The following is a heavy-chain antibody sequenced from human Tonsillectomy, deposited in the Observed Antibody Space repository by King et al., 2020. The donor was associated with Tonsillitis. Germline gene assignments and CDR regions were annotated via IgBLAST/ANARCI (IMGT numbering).Heavy chain of an antibody. CDR3: ARDSGTGVGNY. J-gene: IGHJ4*02. CDR1: GASISSYY. V-gene: IGHV4-4*07. Sequence: QLQESGPGLVKPSETLSLTCTVSGASISSYYWSWIRQPAGKGLEWIGRLYTSGSTNYNPALKSRVTMSVDTSNNQFSLEVNSVTAADTAVYYCARDSGTGVGNYWGQVTLVIVSS. D-gene: IGHD1-1*01. CDR2: LYTSGST.